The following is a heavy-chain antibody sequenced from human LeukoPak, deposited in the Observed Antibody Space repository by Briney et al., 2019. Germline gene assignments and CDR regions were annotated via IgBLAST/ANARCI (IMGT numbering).Heavy chain of an antibody. CDR1: DSPSSSYW. Sequence: ERPLRLSREASDSPSSSYWMSWLRQAPGKRLAWVANIKQDGTEKYYVVSVKGRFTISRDNAKNSLSLQMNSLRAEDTAVYYCAREEWDPYFDYWRQGPLVTVSS. CDR2: IKQDGTEK. V-gene: IGHV3-7*01. J-gene: IGHJ4*02. CDR3: AREEWDPYFDY. D-gene: IGHD1-26*01.